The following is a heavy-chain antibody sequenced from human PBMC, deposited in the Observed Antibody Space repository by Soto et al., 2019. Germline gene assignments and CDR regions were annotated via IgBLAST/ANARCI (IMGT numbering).Heavy chain of an antibody. D-gene: IGHD2-2*01. CDR2: ISSNGGST. Sequence: GGSLRLSCSASGFTFSSYAMHWVRQALGKGLEYVSAISSNGGSTYYADSVKGRFTISRDNSKNTLYLQMSSLRAEDTAVYYCVKDPPLYCSSTSCFNHYGMDVWGQGTTVTVSS. CDR1: GFTFSSYA. J-gene: IGHJ6*02. CDR3: VKDPPLYCSSTSCFNHYGMDV. V-gene: IGHV3-64D*06.